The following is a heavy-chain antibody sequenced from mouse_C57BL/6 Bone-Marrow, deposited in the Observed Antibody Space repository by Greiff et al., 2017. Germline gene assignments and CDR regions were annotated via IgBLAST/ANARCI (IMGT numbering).Heavy chain of an antibody. CDR2: IYPSDSET. V-gene: IGHV1-61*01. CDR3: ARFYDYDGGYAMDY. J-gene: IGHJ4*01. Sequence: QVQLQQPGAELVRPGSSVKLSCKASGYTFTSYWLDWVKQRPGQGLEWIGNIYPSDSETHYNQKFKDKATLTVDKSSSTAYMQLSSLTSEDSAVYYGARFYDYDGGYAMDYWGQGTSVTVSS. D-gene: IGHD2-4*01. CDR1: GYTFTSYW.